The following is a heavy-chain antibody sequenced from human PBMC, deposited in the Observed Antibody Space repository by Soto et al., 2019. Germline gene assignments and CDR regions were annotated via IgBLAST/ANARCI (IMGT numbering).Heavy chain of an antibody. CDR3: AASCVGCGGFNYYGMDV. D-gene: IGHD2-21*01. V-gene: IGHV4-31*03. Sequence: QVQLQESGPGLVKPSQTLSLTCTVSGGSISSVGYYWSWIRQHPGKGLEWIGYIYYSGSTYYNPSLKSRVTISVDTSKNQFSLKLSSVTAADTAVYYCAASCVGCGGFNYYGMDVWGQGTTVTVSS. CDR2: IYYSGST. CDR1: GGSISSVGYY. J-gene: IGHJ6*02.